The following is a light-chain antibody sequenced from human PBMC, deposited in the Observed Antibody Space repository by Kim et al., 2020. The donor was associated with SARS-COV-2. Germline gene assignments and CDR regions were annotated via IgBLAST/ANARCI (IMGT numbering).Light chain of an antibody. V-gene: IGKV3-20*01. CDR2: GAS. CDR1: QNIYSTF. Sequence: TRSLSPGKRATLPCRATQNIYSTFLLWCQQKPGQAPRLLIYGASSRATGIPDRFSGSGSGTDFTLSISRLEPEDFAVYYCQYRDTFGQGTKLEIK. CDR3: QYRDT. J-gene: IGKJ2*01.